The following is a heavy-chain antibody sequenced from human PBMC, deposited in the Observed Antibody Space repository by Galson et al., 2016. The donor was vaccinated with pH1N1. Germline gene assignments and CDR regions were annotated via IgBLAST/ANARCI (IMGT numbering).Heavy chain of an antibody. D-gene: IGHD3-16*01. CDR3: ARNFGLSGSGRHFDF. CDR2: IRQDEGAK. Sequence: SLRLSCAASGFTFSNYWMRWVRQAPGKGLEWVANIRQDEGAKYYVDSVKGRFTISRDNAKNSLYLQMNSLRAEDTAVYYCARNFGLSGSGRHFDFWGQGTLVTVSS. CDR1: GFTFSNYW. J-gene: IGHJ4*02. V-gene: IGHV3-7*01.